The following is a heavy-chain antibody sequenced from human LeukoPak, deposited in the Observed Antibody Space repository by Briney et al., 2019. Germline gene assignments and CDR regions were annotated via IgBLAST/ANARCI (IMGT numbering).Heavy chain of an antibody. CDR2: IYYSGST. D-gene: IGHD3-22*01. J-gene: IGHJ4*02. V-gene: IGHV4-31*03. CDR3: ARAHYPYYYDSSGGQHYFDY. CDR1: GGSISSGGYY. Sequence: SETLSLTCTVSGGSISSGGYYWSWIRQHPGKGLEWIGYIYYSGSTYYNPSLKSRVTISVDTSKNQFSLKLSSVTAADTAVYYCARAHYPYYYDSSGGQHYFDYWGQGTLITVSS.